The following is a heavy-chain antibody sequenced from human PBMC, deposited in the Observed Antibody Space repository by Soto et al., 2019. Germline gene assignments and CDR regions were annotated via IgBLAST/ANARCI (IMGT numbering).Heavy chain of an antibody. Sequence: EVQLVESGGGLVQPGGSLRLSCSASGFTFRRYWMHWVRQVPGKGLQWVSHINGDGATTNYADSVKGRFTISRDNGKNTLYLQMNSLRAEDTSVYYCARESEYSSGLTDSWGQGTLVTVSS. V-gene: IGHV3-74*01. D-gene: IGHD3-22*01. CDR1: GFTFRRYW. J-gene: IGHJ5*01. CDR2: INGDGATT. CDR3: ARESEYSSGLTDS.